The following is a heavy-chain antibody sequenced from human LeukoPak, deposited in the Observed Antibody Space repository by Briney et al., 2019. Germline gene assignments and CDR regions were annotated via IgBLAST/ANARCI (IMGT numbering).Heavy chain of an antibody. Sequence: GGSLRLSCAASGFTFSSYAMSWVRQAPGKGLEWVSAISGSGGSTYYADSVKGRFTISRDNSKNTLYLQMNSLRAEDTAVYYCAKDRNWTVLKNDAFDIWGQGSMVTVSS. V-gene: IGHV3-23*01. CDR2: ISGSGGST. J-gene: IGHJ3*02. D-gene: IGHD1-1*01. CDR1: GFTFSSYA. CDR3: AKDRNWTVLKNDAFDI.